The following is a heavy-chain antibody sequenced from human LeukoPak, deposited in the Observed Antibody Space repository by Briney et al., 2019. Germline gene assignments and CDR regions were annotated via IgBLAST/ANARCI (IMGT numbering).Heavy chain of an antibody. Sequence: SETLSLTCAVYGGSFIGYYWSWIRQPPGKGLEWIGEINHSGSTNYNPSLKSRVTISVDTSKNQFSLKLSSVTAADTAVYYCARPKPYCSSTSCSDYWGQGTLVTVSS. J-gene: IGHJ4*02. CDR2: INHSGST. V-gene: IGHV4-34*01. CDR1: GGSFIGYY. D-gene: IGHD2-2*01. CDR3: ARPKPYCSSTSCSDY.